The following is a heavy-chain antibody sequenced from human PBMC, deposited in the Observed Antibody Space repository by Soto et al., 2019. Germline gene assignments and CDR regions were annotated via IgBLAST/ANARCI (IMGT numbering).Heavy chain of an antibody. Sequence: EVQLLESGGGLVQPGGSLRLSCAASGFTFTNYAINWVRQAPGKGLEWVSTISGSGGGTDYADSVRGRFTISRDFSKNTVNLHMSSLRVEDTAVYYCAKDRSSSSPYYCDYWGQGSLVSVSS. J-gene: IGHJ4*02. CDR2: ISGSGGGT. V-gene: IGHV3-23*01. D-gene: IGHD6-6*01. CDR3: AKDRSSSSPYYCDY. CDR1: GFTFTNYA.